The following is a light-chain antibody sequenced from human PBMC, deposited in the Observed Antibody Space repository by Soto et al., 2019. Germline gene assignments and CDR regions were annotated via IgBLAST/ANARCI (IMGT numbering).Light chain of an antibody. V-gene: IGKV3-20*01. CDR1: QSVSSSH. J-gene: IGKJ4*01. CDR3: QHYGNSPPLT. CDR2: GVS. Sequence: EIVLTQSPGTLSLSPGERATLSCRASQSVSSSHLAWYQQKPGQAPRLLMYGVSSRASGTPARFSGSGSGTDFTLSITRLEPEDFALYYCQHYGNSPPLTFGGGTKVEIK.